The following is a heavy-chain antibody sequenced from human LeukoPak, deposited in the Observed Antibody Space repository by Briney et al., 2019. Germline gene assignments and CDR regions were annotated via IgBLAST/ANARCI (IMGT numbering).Heavy chain of an antibody. CDR1: GYTFTDYY. CDR3: ARYSSSWYVGYYYYMDV. J-gene: IGHJ6*03. Sequence: SVKVSCKASGYTFTDYYMHWVRQAPGQGLEWMGWISAYNGNTNYAQKLQGRVTMTTDTSTSTAYMELRSLRSDDTAVYYCARYSSSWYVGYYYYMDVWGKGATVTVSS. V-gene: IGHV1-18*04. D-gene: IGHD6-13*01. CDR2: ISAYNGNT.